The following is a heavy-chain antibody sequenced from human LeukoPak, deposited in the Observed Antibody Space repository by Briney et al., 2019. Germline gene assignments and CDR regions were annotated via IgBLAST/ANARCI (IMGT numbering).Heavy chain of an antibody. Sequence: PGRSLRLSCAASGFTFSSYGMNWVRQAPGKGLEWVSYIGSSSSPIYYADSVKGRFTVSRDNAKNSLYLQMNSLRDEDTAVYYCARAMRSGYDYWGQGTLVTVSS. D-gene: IGHD5-12*01. CDR3: ARAMRSGYDY. J-gene: IGHJ4*02. V-gene: IGHV3-48*02. CDR2: IGSSSSPI. CDR1: GFTFSSYG.